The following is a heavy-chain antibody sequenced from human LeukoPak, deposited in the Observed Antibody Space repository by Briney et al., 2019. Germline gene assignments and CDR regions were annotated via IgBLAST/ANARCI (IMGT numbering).Heavy chain of an antibody. CDR3: ARLYYDSSGYSPLGPY. CDR1: GYTFTRYG. V-gene: IGHV1-18*01. D-gene: IGHD3-22*01. J-gene: IGHJ4*02. Sequence: PGASVKLSCTASGYTFTRYGISWVRQAPGQGLEWVGWISAYNGNTNYAQKLQGRVIVTTDTSTSTAYMRLRSLRADATAVYYGARLYYDSSGYSPLGPYWGQGTLVTVSS. CDR2: ISAYNGNT.